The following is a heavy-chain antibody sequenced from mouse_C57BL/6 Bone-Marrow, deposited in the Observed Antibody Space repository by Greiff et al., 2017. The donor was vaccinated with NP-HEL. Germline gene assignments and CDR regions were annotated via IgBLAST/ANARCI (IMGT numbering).Heavy chain of an antibody. CDR2: IWTGGGT. J-gene: IGHJ4*01. Sequence: QVQLQQSGPGLVAPSQSLSITCTVSGFSLTSYAISWVRQPPGKGLEWLGVIWTGGGTNYNSALKSRLSISKDNSKSQVFLKMNSLQTDDTARYYCARSLYYSNYYAMDYWGQGTSVTVSS. CDR3: ARSLYYSNYYAMDY. V-gene: IGHV2-9-1*01. CDR1: GFSLTSYA. D-gene: IGHD2-5*01.